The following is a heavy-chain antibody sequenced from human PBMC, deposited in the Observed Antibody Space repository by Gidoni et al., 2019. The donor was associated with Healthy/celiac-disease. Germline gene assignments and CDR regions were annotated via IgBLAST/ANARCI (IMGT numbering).Heavy chain of an antibody. CDR1: GFTFSSYS. V-gene: IGHV3-21*01. CDR2: TSGSSSYI. Sequence: EVQLVESGGGLVKPGGSLRLYCAASGFTFSSYSMNWVRQAPGKGLEWVSSTSGSSSYIYYADSVKGRFTISRDNAKNSLYLQMNSLRAEDTAVYYCARVLAVANYYGMDVWGKGTTVTVSS. CDR3: ARVLAVANYYGMDV. J-gene: IGHJ6*04. D-gene: IGHD6-19*01.